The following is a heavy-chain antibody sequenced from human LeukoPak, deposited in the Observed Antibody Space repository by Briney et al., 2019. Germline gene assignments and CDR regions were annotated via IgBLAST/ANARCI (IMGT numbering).Heavy chain of an antibody. Sequence: SETLSLTCAVYGGSFGGYYWSWIRQPPGKGLEWIGEINHSGSTNYNPSLKSRVTISVDTSKNQFSLKLSSVTAADTAVYYCARETYGSGRKHDYWGQGTLVTVSS. V-gene: IGHV4-34*01. J-gene: IGHJ4*02. CDR3: ARETYGSGRKHDY. CDR2: INHSGST. D-gene: IGHD3-10*01. CDR1: GGSFGGYY.